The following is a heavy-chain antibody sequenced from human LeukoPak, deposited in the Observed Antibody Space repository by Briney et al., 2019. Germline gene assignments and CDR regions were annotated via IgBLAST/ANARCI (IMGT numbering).Heavy chain of an antibody. CDR1: EFAFSNYG. D-gene: IGHD1-26*01. V-gene: IGHV3-33*01. J-gene: IGHJ3*02. CDR3: ATGATSGSEAFDI. Sequence: RGSPRLSLSALEFAFSNYGMHLVLQAPLKLLDFVALIWLDGINKYSADSVKGRFTISRDNSKNTLFLQMNSLRAEDTAVYYCATGATSGSEAFDIWGQGTMVTVSS. CDR2: IWLDGINK.